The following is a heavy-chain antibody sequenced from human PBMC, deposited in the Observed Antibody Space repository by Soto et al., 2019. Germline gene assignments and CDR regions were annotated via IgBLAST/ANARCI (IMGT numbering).Heavy chain of an antibody. V-gene: IGHV4-59*12. J-gene: IGHJ4*02. Sequence: PSETLSLTCTVSGGSIRSYYWSWIRQPPGKGLEWIGYIYYSGSTNYNPSLKSRVTISVDTSKNQFSLKLSSVTAADTAVYYCAEGGGLPRYYWGQGTLVTVSS. CDR2: IYYSGST. D-gene: IGHD5-12*01. CDR1: GGSIRSYY. CDR3: AEGGGLPRYY.